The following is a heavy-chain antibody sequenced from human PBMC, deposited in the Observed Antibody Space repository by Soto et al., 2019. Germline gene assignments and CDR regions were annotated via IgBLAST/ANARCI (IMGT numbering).Heavy chain of an antibody. CDR1: GGSISSYY. D-gene: IGHD6-13*01. CDR2: IYYSGST. Sequence: SETLSLTCTVSGGSISSYYWSWIRQPPGKGLEWIGYIYYSGSTNYNPSLKSRVTISVDTSKNQFSLKLSSVTAADTAVYYCARDIAAAGTNWFDPWGQGTLVTVSS. J-gene: IGHJ5*02. V-gene: IGHV4-59*01. CDR3: ARDIAAAGTNWFDP.